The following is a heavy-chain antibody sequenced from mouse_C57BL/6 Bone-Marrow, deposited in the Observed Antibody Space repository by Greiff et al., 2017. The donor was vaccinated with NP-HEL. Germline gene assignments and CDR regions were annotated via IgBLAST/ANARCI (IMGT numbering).Heavy chain of an antibody. J-gene: IGHJ4*01. D-gene: IGHD1-1*01. V-gene: IGHV8-8*01. Sequence: QVTLKVSGPGILQPSQTLSLTCSFSGFSLSTFGMGVGWIRQPSGKGLEWLAHIWWDDAKYYNPALKSRPTISKDTSKNQVFLKISNVDTADTATYYCARMGFITTVVARYAMDYWGQGTSVTVSS. CDR3: ARMGFITTVVARYAMDY. CDR1: GFSLSTFGMG. CDR2: IWWDDAK.